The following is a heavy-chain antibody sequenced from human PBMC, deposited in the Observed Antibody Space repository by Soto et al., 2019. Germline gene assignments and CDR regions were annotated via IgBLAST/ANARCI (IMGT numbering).Heavy chain of an antibody. CDR2: IYYCGST. J-gene: IGHJ5*02. D-gene: IGHD3-16*02. CDR3: ARSGIMITFGGVLAPLWFDP. CDR1: GGSISSGDYY. V-gene: IGHV4-30-4*01. Sequence: SETLSLTCTVSGGSISSGDYYWSWIRQPPGKGLEWIGYIYYCGSTYYNPSLKSRVTISVDTSKNQFSLKLSSVTAADTAVYYCARSGIMITFGGVLAPLWFDPWGQGTLVTVSS.